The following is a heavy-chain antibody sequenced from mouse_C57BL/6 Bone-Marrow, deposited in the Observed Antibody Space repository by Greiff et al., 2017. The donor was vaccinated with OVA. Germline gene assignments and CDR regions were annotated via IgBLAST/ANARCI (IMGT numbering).Heavy chain of an antibody. Sequence: QVQLQQSGAELVRPGASVKMSCKASGYTFTSYNMHWVKQTPRQGLEWIGAIYPGNGDTSYNQKFKGKATLTVDKSSSTAYMQLSSLTSEDSAVYFCAKGGIYYYGSSYYAMDYWGQGTSVTVSS. CDR2: IYPGNGDT. CDR3: AKGGIYYYGSSYYAMDY. D-gene: IGHD1-1*01. V-gene: IGHV1-12*01. J-gene: IGHJ4*01. CDR1: GYTFTSYN.